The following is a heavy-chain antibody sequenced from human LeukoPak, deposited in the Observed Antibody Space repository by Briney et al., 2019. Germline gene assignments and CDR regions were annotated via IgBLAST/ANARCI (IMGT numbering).Heavy chain of an antibody. D-gene: IGHD5-24*01. CDR2: INLTGGST. CDR1: GYTFTSNY. Sequence: ASVKVSCKASGYTFTSNYMHWGRQAPGQGLEWMGVINLTGGSTSYAHKFQGRITLTRDMSTSTDYLELSSLRSDDTAVYYCARDISVRDAAWWFNPWGQGTLVTVSS. CDR3: ARDISVRDAAWWFNP. V-gene: IGHV1-46*01. J-gene: IGHJ5*02.